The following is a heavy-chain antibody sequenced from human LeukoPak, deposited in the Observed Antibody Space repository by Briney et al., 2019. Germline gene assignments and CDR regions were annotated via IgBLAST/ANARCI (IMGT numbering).Heavy chain of an antibody. D-gene: IGHD5-18*01. V-gene: IGHV4-59*12. Sequence: KPSETLSLTCTVSGGSISSYFWTWIRQPPGKGLEWIGYIYDSGSTNYSPSLKSRVTISVDTSKNQFSLKLSSVTAADTAVYYCARSVRGYSYGYVSYYYMDVWGKGTTVTVSS. CDR2: IYDSGST. CDR1: GGSISSYF. J-gene: IGHJ6*03. CDR3: ARSVRGYSYGYVSYYYMDV.